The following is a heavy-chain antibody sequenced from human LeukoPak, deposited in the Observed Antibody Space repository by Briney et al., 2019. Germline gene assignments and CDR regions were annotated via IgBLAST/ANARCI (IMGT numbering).Heavy chain of an antibody. CDR3: ARETYDRDYYGSGSYYSSPTFYMDV. J-gene: IGHJ6*03. Sequence: ASVKVSCKASGYTFTSYAMNWVRQALGQGLEWMGWINTNTGNPTYAQGFTGRFVFSLDTSVSTAYLQISSLKAKDTAVYYCARETYDRDYYGSGSYYSSPTFYMDVWGKGTTVTVSS. D-gene: IGHD3-10*01. CDR2: INTNTGNP. CDR1: GYTFTSYA. V-gene: IGHV7-4-1*02.